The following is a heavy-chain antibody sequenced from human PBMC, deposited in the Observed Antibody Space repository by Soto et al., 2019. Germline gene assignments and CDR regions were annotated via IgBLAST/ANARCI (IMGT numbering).Heavy chain of an antibody. CDR2: INHSGRT. CDR1: GGSFSGYY. J-gene: IGHJ6*02. V-gene: IGHV4-34*01. Sequence: SETMSLTCAVYGGSFSGYYWSWIRQSPGKGLEWIGEINHSGRTHYNPSLKSRVTISVDTSKNQFSMKLSSGTAADTAVYYCARIKLWFGEHVPYYYYYGMDVWRQGTRVTVAS. D-gene: IGHD3-10*01. CDR3: ARIKLWFGEHVPYYYYYGMDV.